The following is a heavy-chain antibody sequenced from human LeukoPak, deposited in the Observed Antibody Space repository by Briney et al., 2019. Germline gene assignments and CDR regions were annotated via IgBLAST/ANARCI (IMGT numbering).Heavy chain of an antibody. CDR3: ARDRLQLERFVGGSWFDP. CDR1: GYTFTNYD. J-gene: IGHJ5*02. V-gene: IGHV1-46*01. D-gene: IGHD1-1*01. Sequence: ASVKVSCKASGYTFTNYDINWVRQAPGQGLEWMGIINPSGGSTSYAQKFQGRVTMTRDTSTSTVYMELSSLRSEDTAVYYCARDRLQLERFVGGSWFDPWGQGTLVTVSS. CDR2: INPSGGST.